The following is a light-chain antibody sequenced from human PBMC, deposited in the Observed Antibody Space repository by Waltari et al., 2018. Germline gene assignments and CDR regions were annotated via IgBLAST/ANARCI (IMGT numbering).Light chain of an antibody. CDR2: RSN. CDR3: SAWGSDLVAVV. V-gene: IGLV10-54*04. J-gene: IGLJ3*02. CDR1: KNNVANQG. Sequence: QAGLTQPPSLSRDLGQTATLTCTGNKNNVANQGAAWLQQHRGHPPKLLSFRSNNRPSGISERFSASTSGNTASLTITGLQPDDEADYYCSAWGSDLVAVVFGGGTKLTVL.